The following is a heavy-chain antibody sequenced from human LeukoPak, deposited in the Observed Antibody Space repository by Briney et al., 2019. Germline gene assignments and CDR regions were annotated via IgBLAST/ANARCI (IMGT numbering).Heavy chain of an antibody. J-gene: IGHJ5*02. D-gene: IGHD2-15*01. CDR2: INPNSGGT. CDR3: ARVGDCSGGSCYRHWCDP. CDR1: GYTFTGYY. Sequence: ASVKVSCKASGYTFTGYYMHWVRQAPGQGLEWMGWINPNSGGTEYAPKFQGRVTMTRDTSISTAYMELSRLRSDDTGVYYCARVGDCSGGSCYRHWCDPWGEGTLVTVSS. V-gene: IGHV1-2*02.